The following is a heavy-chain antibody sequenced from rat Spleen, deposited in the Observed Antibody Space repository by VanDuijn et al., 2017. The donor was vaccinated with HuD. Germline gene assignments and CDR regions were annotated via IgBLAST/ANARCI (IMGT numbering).Heavy chain of an antibody. Sequence: VQLVESGGGLVQPGGSLKFSCAASGFNFSDYAMAWVRQAPKKGLEWVATIVFDGSGTYYRDSVKGRFTISRDSSKSTLYLQMDSLRSEDTATYYCTRRAYGGYPIWFAYWGQGTLVTVSS. V-gene: IGHV5-17*01. CDR2: IVFDGSGT. CDR1: GFNFSDYA. J-gene: IGHJ3*01. D-gene: IGHD1-11*01. CDR3: TRRAYGGYPIWFAY.